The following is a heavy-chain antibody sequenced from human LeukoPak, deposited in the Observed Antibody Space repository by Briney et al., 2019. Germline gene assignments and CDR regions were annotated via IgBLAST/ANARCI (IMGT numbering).Heavy chain of an antibody. D-gene: IGHD6-19*01. CDR1: GFTFSSYG. V-gene: IGHV3-30*18. CDR3: AKDKVSAVAGDDAFDI. J-gene: IGHJ3*02. CDR2: ISYDGSNK. Sequence: QSGGSLRLSCVASGFTFSSYGMHWVRQAPGTGLEWVAFISYDGSNKYYADSVKGRFIISRDNSKNTLYLQMNSLRAEDTAVYYCAKDKVSAVAGDDAFDIWGQGTMVTVSS.